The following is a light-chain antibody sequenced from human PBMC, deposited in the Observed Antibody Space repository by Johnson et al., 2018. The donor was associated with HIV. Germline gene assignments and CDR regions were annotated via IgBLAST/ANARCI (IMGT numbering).Light chain of an antibody. CDR2: ENH. CDR1: SSNIGNNY. J-gene: IGLJ1*01. CDR3: GTWVSSLSLLYV. V-gene: IGLV1-51*02. Sequence: QSVLTQPPSLSAAPGQRVTISCSGSSSNIGNNYVSWYQQLPGTAPRLLVYENHRRPSGIPDRFSGSKSGTSATLDTTGLQPGDEADYYCGTWVSSLSLLYVFGTGTKFTVL.